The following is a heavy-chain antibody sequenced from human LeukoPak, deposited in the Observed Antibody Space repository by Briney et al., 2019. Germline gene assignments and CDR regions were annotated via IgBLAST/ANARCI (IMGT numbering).Heavy chain of an antibody. J-gene: IGHJ3*02. CDR1: GGTFSSYA. V-gene: IGHV1-69*05. Sequence: SVKVSCKASGGTFSSYAISWVRQAPGQGLEWMGGIIPVFGTANYAQKFQGRVTITTDESTSTAYMELSSLRSEDTAVYYCARDLGVTRDRLNDAFDIWGQGTMVTVSS. CDR3: ARDLGVTRDRLNDAFDI. CDR2: IIPVFGTA. D-gene: IGHD4-23*01.